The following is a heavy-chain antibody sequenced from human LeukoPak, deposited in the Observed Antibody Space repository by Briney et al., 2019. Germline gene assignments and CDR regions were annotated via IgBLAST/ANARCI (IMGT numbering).Heavy chain of an antibody. Sequence: GGSLRLSCAASGFTFSNYAMSWVRQAPGKGLEWVSGISGSGGSTYYTDSVKGRFTISRDNSKNTLYLQMNSLRAEDTAVYYCAKGNQWLTYYYFDYWGQGTLVTVSS. CDR2: ISGSGGST. J-gene: IGHJ4*02. D-gene: IGHD6-19*01. CDR3: AKGNQWLTYYYFDY. V-gene: IGHV3-23*01. CDR1: GFTFSNYA.